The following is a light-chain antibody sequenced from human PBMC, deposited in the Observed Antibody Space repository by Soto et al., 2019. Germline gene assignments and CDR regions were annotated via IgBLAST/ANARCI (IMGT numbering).Light chain of an antibody. Sequence: EIVMTQSPVALSVSPGESAALSCRASQSVGRNFAWYQQRPGQAPRVLIYGTSTRATGVPARFSGSGSGTDFTLTIRSLQTEDFAVYNCQKYNKWPYTFGQGTRLEIK. CDR3: QKYNKWPYT. CDR1: QSVGRN. V-gene: IGKV3-15*01. J-gene: IGKJ2*01. CDR2: GTS.